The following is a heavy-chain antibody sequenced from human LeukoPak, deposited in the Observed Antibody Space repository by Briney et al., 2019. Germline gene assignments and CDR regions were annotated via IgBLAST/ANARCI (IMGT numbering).Heavy chain of an antibody. V-gene: IGHV1-69*05. CDR2: IIPIFGTP. J-gene: IGHJ3*02. D-gene: IGHD3-22*01. CDR3: ARVQMLESSGAFDI. CDR1: GGTLSSYA. Sequence: GASVKVSCKASGGTLSSYAITWLRQAPGQGLEWMGGIIPIFGTPNYAQKFQGRVTITTDESTSTAYMELRSLRSEDTAVYYCARVQMLESSGAFDIWGQGTMVTVSS.